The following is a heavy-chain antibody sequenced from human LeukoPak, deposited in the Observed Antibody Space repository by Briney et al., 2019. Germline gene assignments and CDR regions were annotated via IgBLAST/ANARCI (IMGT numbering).Heavy chain of an antibody. CDR3: ARDPGWWGYFDY. CDR1: GGSISSYY. D-gene: IGHD2-8*02. CDR2: IYYSGST. Sequence: KSSETLSLTCTVSGGSISSYYWRWLRQPPGKGLEWIGYIYYSGSTNYNPSLKSRVTISVDTSKNQFSLKLSSVTAADTAVYYCARDPGWWGYFDYWGQGTLVTVSS. J-gene: IGHJ4*02. V-gene: IGHV4-59*01.